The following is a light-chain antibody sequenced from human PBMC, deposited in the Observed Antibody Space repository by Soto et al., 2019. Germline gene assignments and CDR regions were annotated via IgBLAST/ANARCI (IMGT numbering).Light chain of an antibody. J-gene: IGLJ1*01. CDR2: DVS. CDR3: QSYDSSLSGPYV. Sequence: QSVLTQPRSVSGSPGQSVTISCTGTSSDVGGYNYVSWYQQHPGKAPKLMIYDVSKRPSGVPDRFSGSKSGNTASLTISGLQAEDEADYYCQSYDSSLSGPYVFGTGTKLTVL. CDR1: SSDVGGYNY. V-gene: IGLV2-11*01.